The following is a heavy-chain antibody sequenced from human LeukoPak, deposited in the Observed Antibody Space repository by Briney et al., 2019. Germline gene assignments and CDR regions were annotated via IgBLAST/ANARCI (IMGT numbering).Heavy chain of an antibody. CDR3: ARVLHSSGYYGPYYFDY. D-gene: IGHD3-22*01. CDR1: GCTFTSYY. V-gene: IGHV1-46*01. CDR2: INPSGGST. Sequence: ASVKVSCKASGCTFTSYYMHWVRQAPGQGLEWMGIINPSGGSTSYAQKFQGRVTMTRDTSTSTVYMELSSLRSEDTAVYYCARVLHSSGYYGPYYFDYWGQGTLVTVSS. J-gene: IGHJ4*02.